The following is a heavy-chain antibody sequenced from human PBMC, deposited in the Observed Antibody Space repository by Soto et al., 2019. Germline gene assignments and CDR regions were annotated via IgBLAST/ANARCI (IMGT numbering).Heavy chain of an antibody. J-gene: IGHJ6*03. V-gene: IGHV3-74*01. CDR2: INSDGSVS. CDR1: GFTFSNYW. CDR3: AREDCVGGTCYSLAGCFYYYMDV. D-gene: IGHD2-15*01. Sequence: EVQLVESGGGLVQPGGSLRLSCAASGFTFSNYWMYWVRQAPGKGLEWVSRINSDGSVSSYADSVKGRLTISRDNVKHTLYLQMDSLRAEDTAVYYCAREDCVGGTCYSLAGCFYYYMDVWGKGTTVTVFS.